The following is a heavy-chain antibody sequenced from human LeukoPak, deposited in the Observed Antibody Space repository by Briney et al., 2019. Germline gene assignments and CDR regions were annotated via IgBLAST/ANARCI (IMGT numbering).Heavy chain of an antibody. J-gene: IGHJ3*02. CDR2: INSDGGST. CDR1: GFTFSSYW. Sequence: GGSLRLSCAASGFTFSSYWMHWVRQAPGKGLVWVSRINSDGGSTRYADSVKGRFTISRDNAKNSLYLQMNTLRAEDTAVYYCAKDREYSYVYDAFDIWGQGTLVTVSS. V-gene: IGHV3-74*01. CDR3: AKDREYSYVYDAFDI. D-gene: IGHD3-16*01.